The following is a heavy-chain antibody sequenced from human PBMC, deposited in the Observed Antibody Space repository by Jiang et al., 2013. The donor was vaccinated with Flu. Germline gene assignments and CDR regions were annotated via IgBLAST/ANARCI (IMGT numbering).Heavy chain of an antibody. CDR1: GGSISSSSYY. Sequence: GLVKPSETLSLTCTVSGGSISSSSYYWGWIRQPPGKGLEWIGSIYYSGSTYYNPSLKSRVTISVDTSKNQFSLKLSSVTAADTAVYYCARGSSGYYSVDYWGQGTLVTVSS. CDR2: IYYSGST. J-gene: IGHJ4*02. D-gene: IGHD3-22*01. CDR3: ARGSSGYYSVDY. V-gene: IGHV4-39*07.